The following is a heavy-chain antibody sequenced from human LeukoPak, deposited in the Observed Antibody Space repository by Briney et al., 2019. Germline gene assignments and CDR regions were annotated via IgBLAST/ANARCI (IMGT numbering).Heavy chain of an antibody. CDR1: GGSISSSSYY. CDR3: ARQMYYYDSSGPSPGYYYYMDV. CDR2: IYYSGTT. V-gene: IGHV4-39*07. J-gene: IGHJ6*03. Sequence: SETLSLTCTVSGGSISSSSYYWGWIRQPPGKGLEWIGSIYYSGTTYYNPSLKSRVTISVDTSKNQFSLKLSSVTAADTAVYYCARQMYYYDSSGPSPGYYYYMDVWGKGTTVTVSS. D-gene: IGHD3-22*01.